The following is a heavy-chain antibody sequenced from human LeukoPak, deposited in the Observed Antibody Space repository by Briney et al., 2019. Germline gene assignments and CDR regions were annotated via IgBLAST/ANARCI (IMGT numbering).Heavy chain of an antibody. V-gene: IGHV4-59*01. CDR3: ARDESGSYAD. Sequence: SESVSLMCPLSCRSITSYYWGWIRQPPGKGLEWIGYIYYSGSTNYNPSLKSRVTIPVDSAKNQFSLKLGSVTAADAGVYYCARDESGSYADWGQGTLVTVSS. CDR2: IYYSGST. D-gene: IGHD1-26*01. CDR1: CRSITSYY. J-gene: IGHJ4*02.